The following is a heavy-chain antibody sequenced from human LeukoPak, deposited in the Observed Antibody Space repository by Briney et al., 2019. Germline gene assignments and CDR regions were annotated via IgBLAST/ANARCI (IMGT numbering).Heavy chain of an antibody. Sequence: GGSLRLSCAASGFTFSSYAMHWVRQASGKGLEWVGRIRSKANSYATAYAASVKGRFTISRDDSKNTAYLQMNSLKTEDTAVYYCTRHVGGCTNGVCQSDYWGQGTLVTVSS. CDR2: IRSKANSYAT. CDR3: TRHVGGCTNGVCQSDY. J-gene: IGHJ4*02. CDR1: GFTFSSYA. V-gene: IGHV3-73*01. D-gene: IGHD2-8*01.